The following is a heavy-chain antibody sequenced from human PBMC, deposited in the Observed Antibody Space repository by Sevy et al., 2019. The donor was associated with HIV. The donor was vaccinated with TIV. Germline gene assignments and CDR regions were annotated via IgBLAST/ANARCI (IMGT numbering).Heavy chain of an antibody. CDR2: ISSNGRYT. CDR3: AKDHIAVVGDAFAI. J-gene: IGHJ3*02. V-gene: IGHV3-11*05. CDR1: GFTFSDYY. Sequence: GGSLRLSCGTSGFTFSDYYMTWIRQAPGKGLEWIAYISSNGRYTNYADSVKGRFTIARDNSLYLQMNSLRAEDTALYYCAKDHIAVVGDAFAIWGQGTKVTVSS. D-gene: IGHD2-21*01.